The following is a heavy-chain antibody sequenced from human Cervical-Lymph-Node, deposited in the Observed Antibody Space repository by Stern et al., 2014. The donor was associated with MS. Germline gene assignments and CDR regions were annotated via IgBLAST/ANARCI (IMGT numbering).Heavy chain of an antibody. Sequence: EVQLLESGGGLVQPGGSLRLSCAASGFTFSSYAMSWVRQAPGRGLEWVSTISGSGGGTYYADYVKGRFTISRDNSKNTLYLQMNSLRAEDTAVYYCAKDDIVATTSFDYWGQGTLVTVSS. CDR1: GFTFSSYA. V-gene: IGHV3-23*01. D-gene: IGHD5-12*01. CDR3: AKDDIVATTSFDY. J-gene: IGHJ4*02. CDR2: ISGSGGGT.